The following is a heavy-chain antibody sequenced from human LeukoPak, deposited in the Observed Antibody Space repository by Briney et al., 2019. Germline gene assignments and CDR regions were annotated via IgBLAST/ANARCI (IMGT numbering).Heavy chain of an antibody. J-gene: IGHJ4*02. Sequence: PGGPLRLSCAASGFTFSDYSMNWVRQAPGKGLEWISYIGIDSGNTNYADSVKGRFTISGDKAKNSLYLQMNSLRVEDRAVYYCARDYKYAFDNWGQGTLVTVSS. V-gene: IGHV3-48*01. CDR3: ARDYKYAFDN. CDR2: IGIDSGNT. D-gene: IGHD5-24*01. CDR1: GFTFSDYS.